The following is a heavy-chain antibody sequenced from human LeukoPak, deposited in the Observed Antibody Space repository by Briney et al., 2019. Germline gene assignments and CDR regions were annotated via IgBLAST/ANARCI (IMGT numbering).Heavy chain of an antibody. J-gene: IGHJ4*02. D-gene: IGHD5-18*01. CDR3: ARVDTAMVIDY. V-gene: IGHV1-69*04. CDR2: IIPILGIA. Sequence: ASVKVSCKASGGTFSSYAISWVRQAPGQGLEWMGRIIPILGIADYAQKFQGRVTITADKSTSTAYMELSSLRSEDTAVYYCARVDTAMVIDYWGQGTLVTVSS. CDR1: GGTFSSYA.